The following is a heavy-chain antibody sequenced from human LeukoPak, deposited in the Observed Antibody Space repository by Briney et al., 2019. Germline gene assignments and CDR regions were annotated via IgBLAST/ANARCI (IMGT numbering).Heavy chain of an antibody. D-gene: IGHD6-13*01. J-gene: IGHJ4*02. CDR2: ISTYSANT. CDR1: GYTLTSYG. Sequence: GASVKVSCKASGYTLTSYGFSWVRQAPGQGLEWMGWISTYSANTNYAQTFQGRITMTRDTSTSIAYMELRNLRSDDTAVYYCATPKRGSTWYYLDYWGQGTLVTVSS. CDR3: ATPKRGSTWYYLDY. V-gene: IGHV1-18*01.